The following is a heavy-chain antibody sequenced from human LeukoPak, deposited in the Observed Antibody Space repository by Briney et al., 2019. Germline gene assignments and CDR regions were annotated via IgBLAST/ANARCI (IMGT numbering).Heavy chain of an antibody. CDR3: ARHDYNWKTFDY. D-gene: IGHD1-1*01. J-gene: IGHJ4*02. V-gene: IGHV4-59*08. Sequence: KASETLSLTCTVSGGSISSYYWSWIRQPPGKGLEWIGYIFYSGSTKYNPALKSRVTISVDTSKNQFSLRLSSVTAADTAVCYCARHDYNWKTFDYWGQGTLVTVSS. CDR1: GGSISSYY. CDR2: IFYSGST.